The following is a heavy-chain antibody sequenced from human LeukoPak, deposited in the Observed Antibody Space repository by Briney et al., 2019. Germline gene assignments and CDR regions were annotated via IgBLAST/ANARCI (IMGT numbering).Heavy chain of an antibody. V-gene: IGHV4-34*01. Sequence: KPSETLSLTCAVYGGSFSGYYCSWIRQPPGKGLEWIGEINHGGSTNYNPSLKSRVTISVDTSKNQFSLKLSSVTAADTAVYYCARSGIEDIVLMVYAHFDYWGQGTLVTVSS. CDR1: GGSFSGYY. CDR3: ARSGIEDIVLMVYAHFDY. J-gene: IGHJ4*02. CDR2: INHGGST. D-gene: IGHD2-8*01.